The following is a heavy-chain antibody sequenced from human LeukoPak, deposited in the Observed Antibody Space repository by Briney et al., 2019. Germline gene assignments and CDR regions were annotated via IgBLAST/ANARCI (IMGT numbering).Heavy chain of an antibody. V-gene: IGHV4-34*01. CDR1: GGSFSGYY. CDR3: ARDTRTAQGFDY. Sequence: ASETLSLTCAVYGGSFSGYYWSWIRQPPGKGLEWIGEINHSGSTNYNPSLKSRVTISVDTSKNQLSLKLSSVAAADTAIYYCARDTRTAQGFDYWGQGILVTVSS. J-gene: IGHJ4*02. CDR2: INHSGST. D-gene: IGHD2-15*01.